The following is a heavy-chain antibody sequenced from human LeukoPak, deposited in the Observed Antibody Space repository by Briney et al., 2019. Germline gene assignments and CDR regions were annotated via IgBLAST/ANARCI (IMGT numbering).Heavy chain of an antibody. Sequence: GGSLRLSCAASGFTFSSYAMSWVRQAPGKGLEWVSAISGSGGSTYYADSVKGRFTISRDNSKNTLYLQMNSLRAEDTAVYYCAKPEGPYYYGSGSYSCFAYWGQGTLVTVSS. CDR1: GFTFSSYA. CDR3: AKPEGPYYYGSGSYSCFAY. V-gene: IGHV3-23*01. CDR2: ISGSGGST. J-gene: IGHJ4*02. D-gene: IGHD3-10*01.